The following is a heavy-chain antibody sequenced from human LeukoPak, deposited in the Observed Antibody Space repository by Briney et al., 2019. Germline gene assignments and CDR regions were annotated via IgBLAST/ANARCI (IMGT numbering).Heavy chain of an antibody. CDR1: GYTFTSYA. CDR3: AREQTNYDFRSGYYTDYYYYGMDV. D-gene: IGHD3-3*01. J-gene: IGHJ6*02. Sequence: GASVNVSCRASGYTFTSYAMNWVRQAPGQGLEWMGWINTNTGNPTYAQGFTGRFVFSLDTSVSTAYLQISSLKAEDTAVYYCAREQTNYDFRSGYYTDYYYYGMDVWGQGTTVTVSS. V-gene: IGHV7-4-1*02. CDR2: INTNTGNP.